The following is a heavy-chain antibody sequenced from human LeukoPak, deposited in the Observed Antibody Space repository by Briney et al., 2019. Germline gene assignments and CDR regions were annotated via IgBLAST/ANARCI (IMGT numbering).Heavy chain of an antibody. CDR3: ARVARSSSWYADY. J-gene: IGHJ4*02. CDR2: INPNSGGT. Sequence: ASVKVSCKASGYTFTGYYMHWVRQAPGQGLEWMGWINPNSGGTNYAQKFQGRVTMTRDTSISTAYMELSRLRSDDTAVYYCARVARSSSWYADYWGQGTLVTVSS. V-gene: IGHV1-2*02. D-gene: IGHD6-13*01. CDR1: GYTFTGYY.